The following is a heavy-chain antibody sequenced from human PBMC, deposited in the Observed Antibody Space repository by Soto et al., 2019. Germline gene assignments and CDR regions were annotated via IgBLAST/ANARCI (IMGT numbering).Heavy chain of an antibody. J-gene: IGHJ6*02. CDR2: IIPVFGTP. Sequence: QVQVVQSGAEVKKPGSSVKVSCKASGGSFSNYGISWVRQAPGQGLEWMGGIIPVFGTPHYAQKFQDRVTITADESTSTVYMEVSSLTSEDTAVYYCARGDATKIIVTTYYGLDVWDQGTTVTVSS. CDR3: ARGDATKIIVTTYYGLDV. V-gene: IGHV1-69*12. D-gene: IGHD3-22*01. CDR1: GGSFSNYG.